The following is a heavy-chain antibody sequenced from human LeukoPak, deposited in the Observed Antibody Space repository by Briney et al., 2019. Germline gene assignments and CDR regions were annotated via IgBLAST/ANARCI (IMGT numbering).Heavy chain of an antibody. J-gene: IGHJ4*02. CDR2: IYHSGST. D-gene: IGHD6-19*01. V-gene: IGHV4-38-2*02. Sequence: PSETLSLTCSVSGYSISSGYYWGWVRQPPGKGLEWIGSIYHSGSTYNNPSLKSRVTISVDTSTNQFSLKLSSVTAADTAVYYCARAPWLGNYFEYWGQGTLVTVSS. CDR1: GYSISSGYY. CDR3: ARAPWLGNYFEY.